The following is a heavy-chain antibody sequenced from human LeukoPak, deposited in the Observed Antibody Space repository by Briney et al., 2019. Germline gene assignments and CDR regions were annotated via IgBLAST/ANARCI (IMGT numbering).Heavy chain of an antibody. CDR3: ARQLGQHWFDP. CDR1: GGSISSGGYY. J-gene: IGHJ5*02. V-gene: IGHV4-31*03. D-gene: IGHD2-2*01. CDR2: IYSSGST. Sequence: SETLSLTCTVSGGSISSGGYYWSWIRQHPGKGLEWMGYIYSSGSTFYNPYFQSRLTISVDTSKNQFSLKLSSVTAADTAVYYCARQLGQHWFDPWGQGTLVPVSS.